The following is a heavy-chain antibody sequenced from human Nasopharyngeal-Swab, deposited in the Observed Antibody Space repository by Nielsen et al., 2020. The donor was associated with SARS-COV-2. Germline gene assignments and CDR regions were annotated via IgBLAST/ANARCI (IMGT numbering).Heavy chain of an antibody. D-gene: IGHD3-10*01. J-gene: IGHJ6*02. CDR1: GFTFSSYE. CDR2: ISSSGSTI. Sequence: GSLRLSCAASGFTFSSYEMNWVRQAPGKGLEWVSYISSSGSTIYYADSVKGRFTISRDNAKNSLYLQMNSLRAEDTAVYYCARDFVGQMDVWGQGTTVTVSS. CDR3: ARDFVGQMDV. V-gene: IGHV3-48*03.